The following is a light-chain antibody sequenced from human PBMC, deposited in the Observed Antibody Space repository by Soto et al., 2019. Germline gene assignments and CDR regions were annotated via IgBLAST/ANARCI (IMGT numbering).Light chain of an antibody. CDR2: AAS. CDR3: QQSYSSPYT. CDR1: QSISSY. V-gene: IGKV1-39*01. J-gene: IGKJ1*01. Sequence: INMTQSPSSLSASVGDIVTITFLSSQSISSYLNWYQQKPGKAPKLLIYAASSLQSGVPSRFSGSGSGTDFTLTISSLQHEDFATYYCQQSYSSPYTFGQATKVDIK.